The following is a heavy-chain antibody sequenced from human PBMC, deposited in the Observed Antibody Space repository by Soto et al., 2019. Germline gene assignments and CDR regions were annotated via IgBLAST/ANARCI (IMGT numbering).Heavy chain of an antibody. CDR3: ARVTCGGDCYGFDY. J-gene: IGHJ4*02. D-gene: IGHD2-21*02. CDR2: INAGNGNT. V-gene: IGHV1-3*01. Sequence: ASVKLSCKASGYTFTSYSMHWVRRAPGQRLEWMGWINAGNGNTKYSQKFQGRVTITRDTSASTAYMELSSLRSEDTAVYYCARVTCGGDCYGFDYWGQGTLVTVSS. CDR1: GYTFTSYS.